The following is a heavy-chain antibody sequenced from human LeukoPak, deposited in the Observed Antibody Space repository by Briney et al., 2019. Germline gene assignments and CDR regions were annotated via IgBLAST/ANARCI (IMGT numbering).Heavy chain of an antibody. J-gene: IGHJ4*02. Sequence: ASVKVSCRASGYAFTSYDINWVRQATGQGLEWMGWMNPNSGNTGYAQKLQGRVTMTTDTSTSTAYMELRSLRSDDTAVYYCARQRDVDLAYWVEWGQGTLVTVSS. CDR1: GYAFTSYD. CDR3: ARQRDVDLAYWVE. CDR2: MNPNSGNT. V-gene: IGHV1-8*01. D-gene: IGHD2-8*02.